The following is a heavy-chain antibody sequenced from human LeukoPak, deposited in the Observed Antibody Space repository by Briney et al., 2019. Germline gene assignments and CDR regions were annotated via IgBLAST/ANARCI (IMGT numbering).Heavy chain of an antibody. CDR1: GFTFDDYA. CDR2: ISWNSGSI. CDR3: AKFSSSNPY. J-gene: IGHJ4*02. D-gene: IGHD6-6*01. V-gene: IGHV3-9*01. Sequence: GGSLRLSCAASGFTFDDYAMHWVRQAPGKGLEWVSGISWNSGSIGYADSVKGRFTISRDNAKNSLYLQMNSLRAEDTALYYRAKFSSSNPYWGQGTLVTVSS.